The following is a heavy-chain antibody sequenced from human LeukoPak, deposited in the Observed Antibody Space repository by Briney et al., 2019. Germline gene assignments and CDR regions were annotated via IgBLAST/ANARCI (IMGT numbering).Heavy chain of an antibody. V-gene: IGHV3-33*08. CDR1: GFTFSTYG. CDR3: ARDRCSGGQYYTMDV. CDR2: IRYDGINK. J-gene: IGHJ6*02. D-gene: IGHD2-15*01. Sequence: GGSLRLSCAASGFTFSTYGMHWVRQAPGKGLEWVALIRYDGINKYYADAAKGRFTISRDKAKNTLNLQLNSLRAEDTAVYYCARDRCSGGQYYTMDVWGQGTTVTVSS.